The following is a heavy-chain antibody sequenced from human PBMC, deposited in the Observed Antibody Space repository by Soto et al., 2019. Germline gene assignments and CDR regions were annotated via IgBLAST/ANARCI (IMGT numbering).Heavy chain of an antibody. V-gene: IGHV3-30-3*01. D-gene: IGHD2-15*01. CDR1: GFTFSSYA. Sequence: QVQLVESGGGVVQPGRSLRLSCAASGFTFSSYAMHWVRQAPGKGLEWVAVISYDGSNKYYADSVKGRFTISRDNSKNTLYLQMNSLRAEDTAVYYCARGEARSGPERRPSPQGWYWYFDLWGRGTLVTVSS. J-gene: IGHJ2*01. CDR2: ISYDGSNK. CDR3: ARGEARSGPERRPSPQGWYWYFDL.